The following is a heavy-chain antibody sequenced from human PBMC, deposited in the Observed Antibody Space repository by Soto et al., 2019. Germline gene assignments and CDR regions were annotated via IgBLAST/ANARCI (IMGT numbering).Heavy chain of an antibody. D-gene: IGHD2-15*01. CDR1: GYTFTDYY. Sequence: QVQLVQSGAEVKKPGASVKVSCKASGYTFTDYYIHWVRQAPGQGLEWMGWINPNSGGTNYAPKFQGRVTMTRDTSISTAYMELSRLISDDTAVYYCARGDVRVVASFDPWGQGALVTVSS. J-gene: IGHJ5*02. V-gene: IGHV1-2*02. CDR3: ARGDVRVVASFDP. CDR2: INPNSGGT.